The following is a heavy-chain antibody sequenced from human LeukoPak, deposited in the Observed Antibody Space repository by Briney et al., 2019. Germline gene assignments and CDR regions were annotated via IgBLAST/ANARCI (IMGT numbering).Heavy chain of an antibody. D-gene: IGHD3-22*01. CDR3: ARDGYYYDSSGYLSRWFDP. Sequence: SETLSLTCSVSGGSISSYYWSWIRQPPGKGLEWIGYIYTSGSTNYNPSLKSRVTISVDTSKNQFSLKLSSVTAADTAVYYCARDGYYYDSSGYLSRWFDPWGQGTLVTVS. CDR1: GGSISSYY. V-gene: IGHV4-4*09. J-gene: IGHJ5*02. CDR2: IYTSGST.